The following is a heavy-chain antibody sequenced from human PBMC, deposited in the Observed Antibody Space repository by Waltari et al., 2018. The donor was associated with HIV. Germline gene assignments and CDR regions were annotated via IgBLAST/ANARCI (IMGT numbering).Heavy chain of an antibody. D-gene: IGHD4-17*01. V-gene: IGHV4-31*03. CDR2: IYYSGSI. CDR3: ARGTTVTNGGLWDY. Sequence: QVQLQESGPGLVKPSQPLSLTCTVSGGSISSGGSYWIWIRQHPGKGVEWIGYIYYSGSIYYNPSLKSRVTISRDTSKNQFSLKLNSVTAADTAVYYCARGTTVTNGGLWDYWGQGSLVTVSS. CDR1: GGSISSGGSY. J-gene: IGHJ4*02.